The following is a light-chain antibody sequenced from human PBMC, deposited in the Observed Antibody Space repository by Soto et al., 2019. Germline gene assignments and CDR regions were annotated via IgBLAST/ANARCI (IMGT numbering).Light chain of an antibody. Sequence: DIVMTQTPLSLPVTPGEPASISCGSSQSLLDSDDGNTYLDWYLQKPGQSPQLLIYTVSYRASGVPDRFSGSGSGTDFTLKISRVEAEHVGVYYCMQSIEFPLTFGGGTKVDIK. CDR1: QSLLDSDDGNTY. J-gene: IGKJ4*01. CDR2: TVS. CDR3: MQSIEFPLT. V-gene: IGKV2-40*01.